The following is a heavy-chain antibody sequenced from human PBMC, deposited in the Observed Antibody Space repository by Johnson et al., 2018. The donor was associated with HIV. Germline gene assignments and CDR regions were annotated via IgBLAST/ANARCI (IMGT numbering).Heavy chain of an antibody. CDR3: ARDGKVGATPRRAFDI. J-gene: IGHJ3*02. V-gene: IGHV3-30-3*01. CDR2: ISYDGSNK. CDR1: GFTFSTYD. D-gene: IGHD1-26*01. Sequence: QVQLVESGGGVVQPGRSLRLSCAASGFTFSTYDMHWVRQAPGKGLEWVAIISYDGSNKYYADSVKGRFTISRDNSKNTLYLQMNSLRAEDTAVYYCARDGKVGATPRRAFDIWGQGTMVTVSS.